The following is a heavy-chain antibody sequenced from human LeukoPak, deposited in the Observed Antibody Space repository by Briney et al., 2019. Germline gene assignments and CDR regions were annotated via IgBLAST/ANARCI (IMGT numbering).Heavy chain of an antibody. CDR1: GGSISSYY. CDR3: ARSGLDSRYYFGMDV. Sequence: SETLSLTCTVSGGSISSYYWSWIRQPPGGGLEWIGYIYYSGSTNYNPSLKRRVTISLNTSKTQFSLKLRSVTAADPAVYYCARSGLDSRYYFGMDVWGQGTTVTVSS. CDR2: IYYSGST. D-gene: IGHD5-12*01. V-gene: IGHV4-59*01. J-gene: IGHJ6*02.